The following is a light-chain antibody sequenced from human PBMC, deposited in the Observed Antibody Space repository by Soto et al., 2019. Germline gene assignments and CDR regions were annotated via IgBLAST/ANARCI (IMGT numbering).Light chain of an antibody. Sequence: QSVLTQPPSASETPGQRVTISCSGSSSNIGSNHVYWYQHLPGTAPKLLIYRNYLRPSGVPDRFSASKSATSASLAISGRRYDDEADYYCGAWDDSLSGWVFGGGTKLTVL. CDR3: GAWDDSLSGWV. V-gene: IGLV1-47*01. CDR2: RNY. J-gene: IGLJ3*02. CDR1: SSNIGSNH.